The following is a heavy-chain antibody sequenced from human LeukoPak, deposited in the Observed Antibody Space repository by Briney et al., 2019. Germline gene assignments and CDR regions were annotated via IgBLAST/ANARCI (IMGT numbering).Heavy chain of an antibody. CDR3: ARDGVSYYYDSSGGYYFDY. J-gene: IGHJ4*02. V-gene: IGHV3-7*01. CDR2: IKPDGSEK. CDR1: GFTFSTSW. D-gene: IGHD3-22*01. Sequence: GGSLRLSCAASGFTFSTSWMSWVRQPPGKGLEWVAIIKPDGSEKQYVDSVKGRFTISRDNAKNSLYLEMNSLRAEDTAVYYCARDGVSYYYDSSGGYYFDYWGQGTLVTVSS.